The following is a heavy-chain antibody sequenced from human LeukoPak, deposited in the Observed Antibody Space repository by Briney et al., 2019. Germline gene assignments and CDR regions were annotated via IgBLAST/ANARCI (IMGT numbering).Heavy chain of an antibody. Sequence: ASVKVSCKASGGTFSSYAISWVRQAPGQGLEWMGGIIPIFGTANYAQKFQGRVTITADESTSTAYMELSSLRSEDTAVYYCAAEMVRGVIYGMDVWGQGTTVTVSS. CDR1: GGTFSSYA. D-gene: IGHD3-10*01. CDR2: IIPIFGTA. V-gene: IGHV1-69*13. J-gene: IGHJ6*02. CDR3: AAEMVRGVIYGMDV.